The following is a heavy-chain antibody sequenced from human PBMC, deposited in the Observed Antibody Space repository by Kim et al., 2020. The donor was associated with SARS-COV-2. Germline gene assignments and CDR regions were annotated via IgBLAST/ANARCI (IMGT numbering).Heavy chain of an antibody. V-gene: IGHV3-11*05. J-gene: IGHJ4*02. CDR3: ARVPGDRGY. CDR2: YP. Sequence: YPNYPDSVKGRFTISRDNAKNSLYLQMNSLRAEDTDVYYCARVPGDRGYWGQGTLVTVSS. D-gene: IGHD3-16*01.